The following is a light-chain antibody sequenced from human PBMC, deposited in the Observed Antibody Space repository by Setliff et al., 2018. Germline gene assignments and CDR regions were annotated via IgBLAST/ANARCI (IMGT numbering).Light chain of an antibody. CDR3: GSYEGSNNDV. J-gene: IGLJ1*01. Sequence: QSVLTQPAAVSGSPGQSITISCAGSNSDVGGYNYVSWYQQHPGKAPKPMIYEVSKRPSGVPDRFSGSKSGNTAFLTVSGLQAEDEAEYFCGSYEGSNNDVFGSGTKGTVL. CDR1: NSDVGGYNY. CDR2: EVS. V-gene: IGLV2-8*01.